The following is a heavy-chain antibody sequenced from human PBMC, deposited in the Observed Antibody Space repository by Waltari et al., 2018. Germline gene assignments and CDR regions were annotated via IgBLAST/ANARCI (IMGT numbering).Heavy chain of an antibody. V-gene: IGHV1-69*01. J-gene: IGHJ4*02. CDR1: GGTCSSHA. Sequence: QVQLVQAGAEVKKPGSSVKGSCKASGGTCSSHAIRWVRQAPGQGLEWMGGIIPIFGTANYAQKFQGRVTITADESTSTAYMELSSLRSEDTAVYYCARVERSRRLAYCGGDCYSDWGQGTLVTVSS. CDR3: ARVERSRRLAYCGGDCYSD. CDR2: IIPIFGTA. D-gene: IGHD2-21*02.